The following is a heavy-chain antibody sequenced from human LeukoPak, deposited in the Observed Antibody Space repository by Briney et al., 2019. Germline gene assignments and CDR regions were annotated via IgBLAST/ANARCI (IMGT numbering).Heavy chain of an antibody. V-gene: IGHV3-23*01. D-gene: IGHD3-3*01. CDR2: VSGGGST. CDR1: GFTFSSYA. CDR3: AKAGRRSLYYFDS. J-gene: IGHJ4*02. Sequence: GGSLRLSCAASGFTFSSYAMSWVRQAPGKGLEWVSGVSGGGSTDYADSVKGRFTISRDNSNNMLYLQMNSLTAEDTAVYYCAKAGRRSLYYFDSWGQGTLVTVSS.